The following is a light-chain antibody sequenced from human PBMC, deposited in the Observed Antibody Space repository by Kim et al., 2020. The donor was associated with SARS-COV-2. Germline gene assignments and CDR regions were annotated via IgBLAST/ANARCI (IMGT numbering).Light chain of an antibody. V-gene: IGLV2-18*02. Sequence: QSALTQPPSVSGSPGQSVTNSCTGTSSDVGSYNRVSWYQQPPGTAPKLMIYEVSNRPSGVPDRFSGSKSGNTASLTISGLQAEDEADYYCSSYTSSSTYVVFGGGTQLTVL. CDR2: EVS. CDR3: SSYTSSSTYVV. CDR1: SSDVGSYNR. J-gene: IGLJ2*01.